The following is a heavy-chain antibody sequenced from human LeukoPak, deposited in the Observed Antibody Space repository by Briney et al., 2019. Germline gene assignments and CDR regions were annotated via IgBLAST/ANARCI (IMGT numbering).Heavy chain of an antibody. CDR2: IIPILGIA. D-gene: IGHD1-1*01. CDR1: GGTFSSYA. J-gene: IGHJ3*02. V-gene: IGHV1-69*04. CDR3: ARDTAGSDAFDI. Sequence: SVRVSCKASGGTFSSYAISWVRQAPGQGLEWMGRIIPILGIANYAQKFQGRVTITADKSTSTAYMELSSLRSEDTAVYYCARDTAGSDAFDIWGQGTMVTVSS.